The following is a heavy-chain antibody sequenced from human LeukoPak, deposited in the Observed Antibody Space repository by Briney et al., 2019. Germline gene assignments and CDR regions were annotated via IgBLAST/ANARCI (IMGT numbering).Heavy chain of an antibody. CDR1: GFTFSSCW. CDR3: ARGPGEADV. Sequence: GGSLRLSCAASGFTFSSCWMSWVRQAPGKGLEWVANIKQDGSERYYVDSVKGRFTISRDNAKNSLYLQMNSLRAEDTAVYYCARGPGEADVWGQGTTVTVPS. CDR2: IKQDGSER. J-gene: IGHJ6*02. V-gene: IGHV3-7*01. D-gene: IGHD1-14*01.